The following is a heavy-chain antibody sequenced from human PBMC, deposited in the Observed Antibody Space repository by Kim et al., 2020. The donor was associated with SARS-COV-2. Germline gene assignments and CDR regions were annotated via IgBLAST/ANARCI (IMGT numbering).Heavy chain of an antibody. Sequence: GGSLRLSCAASGFTFRSYWMHWVRQAPGKGLVWVSRINSDGSSTTYADPVQGRFSISRDNAQNTLFLQMYSLRAEDTGVYFCARDLDPSANYYYYGMDVWGQGTTVTVSS. CDR1: GFTFRSYW. D-gene: IGHD3-3*01. J-gene: IGHJ6*02. V-gene: IGHV3-74*01. CDR2: INSDGSST. CDR3: ARDLDPSANYYYYGMDV.